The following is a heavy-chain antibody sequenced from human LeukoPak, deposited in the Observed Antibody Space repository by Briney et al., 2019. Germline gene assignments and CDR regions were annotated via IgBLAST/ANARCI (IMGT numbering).Heavy chain of an antibody. CDR2: IYTSGST. D-gene: IGHD3-10*01. V-gene: IGHV4-61*02. Sequence: PSETLSLTCTVSGGSISSSSYYWSWIRQPAGKGLEWIGRIYTSGSTNYNPSLKSRVTMSVDTSKNQFSLKLSSVTAADTAVYYCARVSLVRGAPDYYFDYWGQGTLVTVSS. CDR3: ARVSLVRGAPDYYFDY. CDR1: GGSISSSSYY. J-gene: IGHJ4*02.